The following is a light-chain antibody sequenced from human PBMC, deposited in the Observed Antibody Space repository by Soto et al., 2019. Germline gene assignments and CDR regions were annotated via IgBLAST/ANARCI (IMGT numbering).Light chain of an antibody. V-gene: IGLV2-18*02. J-gene: IGLJ2*01. CDR3: SSYASSSTLV. CDR2: EVS. Sequence: QSVLTQPPSVSGPPGQSVSISCTGTSSDVGSYNRVSWYQQSPGTAPKLMIYEVSNRPSVVPDRFSGSKSGNTASLTISGLQADDEADYYCSSYASSSTLVFGGGTQLTVL. CDR1: SSDVGSYNR.